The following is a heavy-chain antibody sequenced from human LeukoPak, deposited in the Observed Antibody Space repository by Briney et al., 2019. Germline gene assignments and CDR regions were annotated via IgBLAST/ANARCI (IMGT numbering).Heavy chain of an antibody. Sequence: GGSLRLSCAASGFTFSNYAMSWVRQAPGKGLEWVSAISGSASSTYHADSVKGRFTISRDNAKNSLYLQMNSLRAEDTALYYCAKDTVATRLSSLFFDCWGQGTLVTVSS. D-gene: IGHD4-17*01. V-gene: IGHV3-23*01. J-gene: IGHJ4*02. CDR2: ISGSASST. CDR1: GFTFSNYA. CDR3: AKDTVATRLSSLFFDC.